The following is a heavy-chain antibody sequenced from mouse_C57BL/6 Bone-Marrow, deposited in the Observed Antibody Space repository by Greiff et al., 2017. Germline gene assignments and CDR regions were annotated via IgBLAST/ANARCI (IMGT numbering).Heavy chain of an antibody. CDR3: VLKLGRGWFAY. CDR2: IAPSDSYT. V-gene: IGHV1-69*01. D-gene: IGHD4-1*01. CDR1: GYTFTSYW. Sequence: QVQLQQPGAELVMPGASVKLSCKASGYTFTSYWMHWVKQRPGQGLEWIGEIAPSDSYTNYNQKFKGKSTLTVDKSSSTAYMQLSSRTSEDSAVYYSVLKLGRGWFAYWGQGTLVTVSA. J-gene: IGHJ3*01.